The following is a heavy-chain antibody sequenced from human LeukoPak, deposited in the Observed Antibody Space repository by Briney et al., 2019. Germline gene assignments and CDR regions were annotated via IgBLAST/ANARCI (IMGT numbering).Heavy chain of an antibody. Sequence: SGTLSLTCAVSGGSISSSNWWSWVRQPPGKGLEWIGEIYHSGSTNYNPSLKSRVTISVDTSKNQFSLKLSSVTAADTAVYYCVGNVVVAATRIDAFDIWGQGTMVTVSS. D-gene: IGHD2-15*01. CDR3: VGNVVVAATRIDAFDI. J-gene: IGHJ3*02. CDR2: IYHSGST. V-gene: IGHV4-4*02. CDR1: GGSISSSNW.